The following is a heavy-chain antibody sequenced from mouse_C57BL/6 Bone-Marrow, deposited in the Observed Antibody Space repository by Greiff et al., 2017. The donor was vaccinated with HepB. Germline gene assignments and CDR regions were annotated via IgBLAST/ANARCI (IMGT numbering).Heavy chain of an antibody. CDR1: GYTFTSYW. V-gene: IGHV1-69*01. CDR2: IDPSDSYT. CDR3: ARLEYYGSSHWYFDV. J-gene: IGHJ1*03. D-gene: IGHD1-1*01. Sequence: QVQLQQPGAELVMPGASVKLSCKASGYTFTSYWMPWVKQRPGQGLEWLGEIDPSDSYTNYNQKFKGKSTLTVDKSSSTAYMQLSSLTSEDSAVYYCARLEYYGSSHWYFDVWGTGTTVTVSS.